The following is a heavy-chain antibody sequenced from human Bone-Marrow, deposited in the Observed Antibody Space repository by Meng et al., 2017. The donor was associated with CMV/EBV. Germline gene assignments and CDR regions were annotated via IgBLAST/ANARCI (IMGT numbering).Heavy chain of an antibody. D-gene: IGHD6-19*01. J-gene: IGHJ4*02. CDR3: ARDASYSSAYQAETPL. V-gene: IGHV3-11*01. CDR2: ISSSGSTV. CDR1: RFTFSDYY. Sequence: GGSLKISCAASRFTFSDYYMSWIRQAPGKGLECVSYISSSGSTVNYADSVKGRFTISRDNAKNSLYLQMTSLRAEDTAVYYCARDASYSSAYQAETPLWGQGTLVTVSS.